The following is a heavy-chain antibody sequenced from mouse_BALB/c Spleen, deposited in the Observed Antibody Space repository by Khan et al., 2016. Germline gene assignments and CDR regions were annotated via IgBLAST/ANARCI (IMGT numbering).Heavy chain of an antibody. CDR2: ISYSGST. V-gene: IGHV3-8*02. D-gene: IGHD2-2*01. CDR1: GVSITSCY. Sequence: EVQLQESGPSLVKPSQTLSLTCSVTGVSITSCYWNWIRKFPGNKLEYMGYISYSGSTYYNPSPKRRISITRDTSKSQYYLQLNSVTTEDTATNYWAGYDGHVMDYWGQGTTLTVSS. J-gene: IGHJ2*01. CDR3: AGYDGHVMDY.